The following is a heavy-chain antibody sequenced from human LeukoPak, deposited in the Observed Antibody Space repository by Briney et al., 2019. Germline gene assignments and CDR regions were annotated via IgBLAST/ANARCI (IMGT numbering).Heavy chain of an antibody. D-gene: IGHD6-13*01. CDR1: GFTFSSNS. CDR2: INTNGGST. Sequence: GGSLRLSSSAYGFTFSSNSMHRLCQTPGKGLEYVSVINTNGGSTYYADSVKGRFTISRDNSKNTLYLQMSSLRPDDTAVYYCVKGQRVEAAGDYWGQGTLVTVSS. J-gene: IGHJ4*02. V-gene: IGHV3-64D*09. CDR3: VKGQRVEAAGDY.